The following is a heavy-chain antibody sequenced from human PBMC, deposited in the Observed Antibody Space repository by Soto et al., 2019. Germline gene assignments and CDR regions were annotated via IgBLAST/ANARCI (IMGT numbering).Heavy chain of an antibody. CDR2: IYSGGST. CDR3: ARVWSSSWYWFDP. D-gene: IGHD6-13*01. V-gene: IGHV3-53*04. CDR1: GFTVSSNY. J-gene: IGHJ5*02. Sequence: EVQLVESGGGLVQPGGSLRLSCAASGFTVSSNYMSWVRQAPGKGLEWVSVIYSGGSTYYADSVKGRFTISRHNSKNTLYLQMNSLRAEDTAVYYCARVWSSSWYWFDPWGQGPLVTVSS.